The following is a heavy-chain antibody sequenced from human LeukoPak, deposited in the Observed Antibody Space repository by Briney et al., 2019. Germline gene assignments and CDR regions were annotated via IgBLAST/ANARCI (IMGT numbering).Heavy chain of an antibody. Sequence: PGGSLRLSCAASGFTFSSYSMNWVRQAPGKGLQWVSSIRGGGTYYADSVKGRFTISRDNSKNTLFLQMNSLRAEDTAVYYCAKDGRSSTPGYWGQGTLVTVSS. CDR1: GFTFSSYS. CDR3: AKDGRSSTPGY. CDR2: IRGGGT. D-gene: IGHD2-2*01. V-gene: IGHV3-23*01. J-gene: IGHJ4*02.